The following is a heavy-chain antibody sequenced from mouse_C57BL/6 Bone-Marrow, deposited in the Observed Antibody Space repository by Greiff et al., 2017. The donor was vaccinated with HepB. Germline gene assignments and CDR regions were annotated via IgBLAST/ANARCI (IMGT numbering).Heavy chain of an antibody. D-gene: IGHD2-4*01. CDR1: GYTFTSYW. V-gene: IGHV1-69*01. CDR3: ARYGDYDGPAWFAY. J-gene: IGHJ3*01. Sequence: QVQLQQPGAELVMPGASVKLSCKASGYTFTSYWMHWVKQRPGQGLEWIGEIDPSDSYTNYNQKFKGKSTLTVDKSSSTAYMQLSSLTSEDSAVYYCARYGDYDGPAWFAYWGQGTLVTVSA. CDR2: IDPSDSYT.